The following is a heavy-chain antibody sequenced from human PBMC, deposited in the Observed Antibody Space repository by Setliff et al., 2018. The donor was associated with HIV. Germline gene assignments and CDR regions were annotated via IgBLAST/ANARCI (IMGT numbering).Heavy chain of an antibody. CDR3: GRGSRITIFGVVKGTNWFDP. CDR2: IYYSGST. D-gene: IGHD3-3*01. J-gene: IGHJ5*02. V-gene: IGHV4-39*01. Sequence: PSETLSLTCTVSGGSISSSSYYWGWIRQPPGKGLEWIGSIYYSGSTYYNPSLKSRVTISVDTSKNQFSLKLSSVTAADTAVYYCGRGSRITIFGVVKGTNWFDPWGQGTLVTVSS. CDR1: GGSISSSSYY.